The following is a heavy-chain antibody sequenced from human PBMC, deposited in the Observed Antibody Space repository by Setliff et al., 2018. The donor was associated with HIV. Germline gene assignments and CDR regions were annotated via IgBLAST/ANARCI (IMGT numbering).Heavy chain of an antibody. V-gene: IGHV3-23*01. CDR2: LGGSGVIT. Sequence: PGGSLRLSCAASGFTFSNYAMSWVRQAPGKGLEWVSSLGGSGVITNYADSVRGRFTISRDNSKNTLYLQMNTLRAEDTAVYYCTKGMARIRYYSGMDVWGQGTAVTVSS. CDR3: TKGMARIRYYSGMDV. J-gene: IGHJ6*02. CDR1: GFTFSNYA. D-gene: IGHD5-12*01.